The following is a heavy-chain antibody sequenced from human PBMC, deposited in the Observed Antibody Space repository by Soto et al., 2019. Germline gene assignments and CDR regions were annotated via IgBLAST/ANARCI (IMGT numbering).Heavy chain of an antibody. D-gene: IGHD3-22*01. V-gene: IGHV1-18*01. J-gene: IGHJ6*02. Sequence: QVHLVQSGAEVKKPGAPVNVSCKTSGYTFTRNGISWVRQAPGQGLEWMGWISPKSGSIKYAEKVQGRVIMTTDTSTSTAYMELRSLRSDDTAVYYCVKDRDSNSWPSRDVWGPGTTVTVSS. CDR2: ISPKSGSI. CDR3: VKDRDSNSWPSRDV. CDR1: GYTFTRNG.